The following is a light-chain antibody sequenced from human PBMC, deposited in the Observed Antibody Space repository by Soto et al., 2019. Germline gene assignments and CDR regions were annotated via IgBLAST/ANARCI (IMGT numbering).Light chain of an antibody. V-gene: IGKV3-20*01. CDR3: QQSGRP. CDR1: QSLTSDY. CDR2: GAS. Sequence: EIVLTQSPGTLSLSPGERATLSCRASQSLTSDYLAWYQQEPGQTPRLLIHGASSRATGIPDGFSGSGSGTDFTLTISRLEPEDSAVYYCQQSGRPFGQGTKVDIK. J-gene: IGKJ1*01.